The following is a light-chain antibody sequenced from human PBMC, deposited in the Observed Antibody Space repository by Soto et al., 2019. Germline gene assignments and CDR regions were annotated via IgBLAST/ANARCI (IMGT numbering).Light chain of an antibody. CDR2: LEGSGSY. CDR3: VTWDSNIIWV. CDR1: SGHSSYI. V-gene: IGLV4-60*02. Sequence: QLVLTQSSSASASLGSSVKLTCTLNSGHSSYIIAWHQQQPGKAPRYLMKLEGSGSYNKGSGVPDRFSGSSSGADRYLTISNLQFEDEADYYCVTWDSNIIWVFGGGTKLTVL. J-gene: IGLJ3*02.